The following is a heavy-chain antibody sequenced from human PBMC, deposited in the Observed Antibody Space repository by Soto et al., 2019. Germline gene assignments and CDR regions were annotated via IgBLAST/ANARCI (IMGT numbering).Heavy chain of an antibody. V-gene: IGHV4-34*01. CDR2: INHSGST. J-gene: IGHJ5*02. Sequence: PSETLSLTCAVYGGSFSGYYWSWIRQPPGKGLEWIWEINHSGSTNYNPSLKSRVTISVDTSKNQFSLKLSSVTAADTAVYYCARGLPAAGSLNWFDPWGQGTLVTVSS. CDR3: ARGLPAAGSLNWFDP. CDR1: GGSFSGYY. D-gene: IGHD6-13*01.